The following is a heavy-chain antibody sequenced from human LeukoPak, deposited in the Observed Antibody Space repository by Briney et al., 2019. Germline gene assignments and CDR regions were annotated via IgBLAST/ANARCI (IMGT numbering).Heavy chain of an antibody. V-gene: IGHV3-33*01. D-gene: IGHD6-13*01. Sequence: GGSLRLSCAASGFTFSSYGMPWVRQAPGKGLEWVAVIWYDGSNKYYTDSVKGRFTISRDNSKNTLYLQMNSLRAEDTAVYYCARDSSSFDYWGQGTLVTVSS. J-gene: IGHJ4*02. CDR3: ARDSSSFDY. CDR2: IWYDGSNK. CDR1: GFTFSSYG.